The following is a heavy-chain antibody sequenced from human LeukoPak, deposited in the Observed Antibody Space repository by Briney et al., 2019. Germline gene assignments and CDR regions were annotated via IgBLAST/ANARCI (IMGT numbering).Heavy chain of an antibody. Sequence: SETLSLTCTVSGGSFSSGSYYWSWIRQPPGKGLEWIGYIYYSGSTNYNPSLKSRVTISVDTSKNQFSLKLSSVTAADTAVYYCVARDYYDSSGSNAFDIWGQGTMVTVSS. V-gene: IGHV4-61*01. CDR1: GGSFSSGSYY. CDR3: VARDYYDSSGSNAFDI. CDR2: IYYSGST. J-gene: IGHJ3*02. D-gene: IGHD3-22*01.